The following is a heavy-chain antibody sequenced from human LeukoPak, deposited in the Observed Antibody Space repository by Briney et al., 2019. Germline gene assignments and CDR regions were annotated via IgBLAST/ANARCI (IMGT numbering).Heavy chain of an antibody. CDR1: GYTFTGYY. V-gene: IGHV1-2*02. J-gene: IGHJ6*03. CDR2: INPNSGGT. CDR3: ARGLPGGSVYYMDV. D-gene: IGHD6-25*01. Sequence: GASVKVSCTASGYTFTGYYMHLVRHPPGQGLEWMGWINPNSGGTNYAQKFQGRVTMTRDTSISTAYMELSRLRSDDTAVYYCARGLPGGSVYYMDVWGKGTTVTVSS.